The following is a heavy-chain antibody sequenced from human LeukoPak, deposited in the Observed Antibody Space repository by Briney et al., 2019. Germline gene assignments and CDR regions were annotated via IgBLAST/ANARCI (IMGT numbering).Heavy chain of an antibody. CDR2: ICTSGGT. Sequence: GGSLRLSCAGSGFTVSGSYLSWVRQPPGKGLEWVSIICTSGGTYYADSVKGRFTISRDNSKNTLYLQMNSLRAEDTAVYYCARGGGNTRFDYWGQGTLVTVSS. D-gene: IGHD3-10*01. CDR3: ARGGGNTRFDY. CDR1: GFTVSGSY. J-gene: IGHJ4*02. V-gene: IGHV3-53*01.